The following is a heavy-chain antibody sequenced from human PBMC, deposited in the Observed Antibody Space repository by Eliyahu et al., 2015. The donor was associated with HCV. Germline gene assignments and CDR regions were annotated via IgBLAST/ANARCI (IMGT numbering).Heavy chain of an antibody. D-gene: IGHD5-18*01. J-gene: IGHJ4*02. CDR3: ARVPGYRYGDPCDY. CDR2: INWNGDHT. Sequence: EVQLVESGGGVVRPGGXXRLSCXASGFTFGDYGMNWVRQVPGKGLEWVSGINWNGDHTGYADSMQGRSTISRDNAKSTLSLQVNSVTAEDTALYYCARVPGYRYGDPCDYWGQGILVIVSS. CDR1: GFTFGDYG. V-gene: IGHV3-20*04.